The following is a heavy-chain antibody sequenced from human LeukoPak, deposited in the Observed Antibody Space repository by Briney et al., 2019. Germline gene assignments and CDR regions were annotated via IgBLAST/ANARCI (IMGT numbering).Heavy chain of an antibody. V-gene: IGHV7-4-1*02. J-gene: IGHJ6*02. CDR1: GYTFTRFA. CDR2: INTNTVNP. CDR3: ARELIRRTYHDILMTTNMDV. Sequence: ASVKVSCKASGYTFTRFAINWVRQAPGQGLQWMGWINTNTVNPTYVQGFTGRFVFSSDSSVNTAYLHITNLKAEDTAVYYCARELIRRTYHDILMTTNMDVWGQGTTVTVPS. D-gene: IGHD3-9*01.